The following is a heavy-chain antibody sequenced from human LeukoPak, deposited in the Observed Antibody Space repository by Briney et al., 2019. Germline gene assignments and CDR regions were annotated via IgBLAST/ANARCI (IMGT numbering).Heavy chain of an antibody. CDR1: GFTFSSYW. J-gene: IGHJ6*03. Sequence: GGSLRLSCAASGFTFSSYWMSWVRQAPGKGLEWVANIKQDGSEKYYVDSVKGRFTISRDNAKNSLYLQMNSLRAEDTAVYYFATVPAAIHPYYYYYMDVWGKGTTVTVSS. CDR2: IKQDGSEK. D-gene: IGHD2-2*01. V-gene: IGHV3-7*01. CDR3: ATVPAAIHPYYYYYMDV.